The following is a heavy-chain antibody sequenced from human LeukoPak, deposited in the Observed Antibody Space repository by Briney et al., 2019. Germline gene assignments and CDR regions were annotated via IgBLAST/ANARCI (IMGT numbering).Heavy chain of an antibody. V-gene: IGHV4-38-2*02. Sequence: PSETLSLTCSVSSYSINSNYYWGWIRQSPGKGLEWIGSIYHTGSTYYHPSLKSRVTISVDTSKNQFSLKLSSVTAADTAVYYCAREMITMIVVVMTNWFDPWGQGTLVTVSS. D-gene: IGHD3-22*01. CDR1: SYSINSNYY. CDR2: IYHTGST. CDR3: AREMITMIVVVMTNWFDP. J-gene: IGHJ5*02.